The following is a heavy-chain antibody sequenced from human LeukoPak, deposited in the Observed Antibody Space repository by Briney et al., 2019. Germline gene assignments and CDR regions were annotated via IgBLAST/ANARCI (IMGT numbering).Heavy chain of an antibody. V-gene: IGHV3-30-3*01. D-gene: IGHD5-12*01. CDR1: GFTFSYYT. CDR2: ISYDGSNK. J-gene: IGHJ4*02. CDR3: ARAVATYFDY. Sequence: GGSLRLSCAASGFTFSYYTMHWVRQAPGKGLEWVAVISYDGSNKYYADSVKGRFTISRDNSKNTLYLQMNSLRAEDTAVYFCARAVATYFDYWGQGTLVTVSS.